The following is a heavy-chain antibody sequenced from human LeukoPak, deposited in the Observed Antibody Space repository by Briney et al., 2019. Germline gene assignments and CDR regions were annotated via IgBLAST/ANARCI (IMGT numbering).Heavy chain of an antibody. D-gene: IGHD6-13*01. Sequence: ASVKVSCKASGCTFTSYGISWVRQAPGQGLEWMGWISAYNGSTNYAQKLQGRVTMTTDTSTSTAYMELRSLRSDDTAVYYCARGTGGQQLSTFDYWGQGTLVTVSS. CDR1: GCTFTSYG. CDR2: ISAYNGST. V-gene: IGHV1-18*01. J-gene: IGHJ4*02. CDR3: ARGTGGQQLSTFDY.